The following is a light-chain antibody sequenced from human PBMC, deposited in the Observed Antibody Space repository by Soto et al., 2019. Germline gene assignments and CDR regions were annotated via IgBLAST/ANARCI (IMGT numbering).Light chain of an antibody. CDR2: GAS. CDR3: QQYGRSQT. Sequence: EIVLTQSPGTLSLSPGERATLSCRASQSVISNYLAWYQQKPGLAPRLLIYGASSRATGIPDRFSGSGSGTDFTLTISRLEPQDFAVYYCQQYGRSQTFGQGTKVDIK. CDR1: QSVISNY. V-gene: IGKV3-20*01. J-gene: IGKJ1*01.